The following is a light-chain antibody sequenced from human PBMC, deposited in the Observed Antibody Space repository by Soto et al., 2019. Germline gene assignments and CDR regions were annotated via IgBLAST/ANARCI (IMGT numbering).Light chain of an antibody. CDR3: GTWDSRLRAGQ. Sequence: QSVLTQPPSVSAAPGQKVTISCSGSNSNIGNNYVSWYQQLPGTAPKLLIYDDNKRPSGIPDRFSGSKSGTSATLGITGLQTGDEADYYCGTWDSRLRAGQIGGGTQLTVL. J-gene: IGLJ2*01. CDR2: DDN. CDR1: NSNIGNNY. V-gene: IGLV1-51*01.